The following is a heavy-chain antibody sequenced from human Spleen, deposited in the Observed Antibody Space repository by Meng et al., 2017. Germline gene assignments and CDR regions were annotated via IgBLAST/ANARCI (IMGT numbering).Heavy chain of an antibody. Sequence: QVRRLQFGAEVKKPGASGKVSCKPSGYNFPDYYIHWVRRAPGQGLEWMGRINPKSGDTHYAQKFQARVTMTGDTSISTAYMELSGLRSDDTAMYYCARDEDISAAGKLFGDYWGQGTLVTVSS. CDR2: INPKSGDT. V-gene: IGHV1-2*06. CDR3: ARDEDISAAGKLFGDY. CDR1: GYNFPDYY. D-gene: IGHD6-25*01. J-gene: IGHJ4*02.